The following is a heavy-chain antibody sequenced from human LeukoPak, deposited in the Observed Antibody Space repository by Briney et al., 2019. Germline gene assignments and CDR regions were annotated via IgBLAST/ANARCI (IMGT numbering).Heavy chain of an antibody. D-gene: IGHD1-26*01. CDR3: ARQIVGATPMEQNFDY. CDR2: ISSSSSYI. J-gene: IGHJ4*02. V-gene: IGHV3-21*01. CDR1: GFTFSSYS. Sequence: PGGSLRLSCAASGFTFSSYSMNWVRQAPGKGLEWVSSISSSSSYIYYADSVRGRFTISRDNAKNSLYLQMNSLRAEDTAVYYCARQIVGATPMEQNFDYWGQGTLVTVSS.